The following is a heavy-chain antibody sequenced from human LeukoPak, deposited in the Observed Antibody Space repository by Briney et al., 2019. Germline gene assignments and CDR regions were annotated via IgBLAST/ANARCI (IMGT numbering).Heavy chain of an antibody. CDR1: GFTFSSYE. V-gene: IGHV3-48*03. Sequence: GGSLRLSCAASGFTFSSYEMNWVRQAPGKGLEWVSYISSSGSTIYYADSVKGRFTISRDNAKNSLYLQMNSLRVEDTAIYYCARDPYNGAYSEGYYYYYVDVWGKGTTVTVSS. J-gene: IGHJ6*03. CDR2: ISSSGSTI. CDR3: ARDPYNGAYSEGYYYYYVDV. D-gene: IGHD1-1*01.